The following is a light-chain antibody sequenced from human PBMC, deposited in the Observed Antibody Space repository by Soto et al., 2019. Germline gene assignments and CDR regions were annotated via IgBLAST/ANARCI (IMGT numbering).Light chain of an antibody. V-gene: IGKV3-15*01. J-gene: IGKJ1*01. CDR1: QSVYSS. CDR2: GAS. CDR3: QQYNNWPPWT. Sequence: ETVMTQSPATVSVSPGERATLSCRASQSVYSSLAWYQQKPGQAPRLLIYGASTRATGIPARFSGSGSGTEFTLTISRLQSEDFAVYYCQQYNNWPPWTFXQGTK.